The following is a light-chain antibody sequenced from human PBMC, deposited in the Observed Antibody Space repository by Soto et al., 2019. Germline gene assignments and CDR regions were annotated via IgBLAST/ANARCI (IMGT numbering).Light chain of an antibody. CDR1: QSLLHSNGYNY. CDR2: LGS. V-gene: IGKV2-28*01. Sequence: DIVMTQSPLSLPVTPGARASISCRCSQSLLHSNGYNYLDWYLQKPGQSPQLLIYLGSNRSSGVPDRFSGSGSGTDCSLTISSLHPEDVATYYCQQVDSYPRTFGQGTKVDI. CDR3: QQVDSYPRT. J-gene: IGKJ1*01.